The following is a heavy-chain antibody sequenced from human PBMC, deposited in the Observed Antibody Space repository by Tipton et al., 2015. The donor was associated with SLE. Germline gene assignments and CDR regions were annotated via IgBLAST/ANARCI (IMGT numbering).Heavy chain of an antibody. CDR3: AREAEDCSGGSCYSGWFDP. D-gene: IGHD2-15*01. CDR1: GGSISSSSYY. V-gene: IGHV4-39*07. J-gene: IGHJ5*02. Sequence: TLSLTCTVSGGSISSSSYYWGWIRQPPGRGLEWIGSIYYSGSTYYNPSLKSRVTISVDTSKNQFSLKLSSVTAADTAVYYCAREAEDCSGGSCYSGWFDPWGQGTLVTVSS. CDR2: IYYSGST.